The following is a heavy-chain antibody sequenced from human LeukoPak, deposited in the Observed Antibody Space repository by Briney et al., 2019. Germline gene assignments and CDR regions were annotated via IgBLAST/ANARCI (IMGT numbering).Heavy chain of an antibody. J-gene: IGHJ4*02. D-gene: IGHD3-10*01. CDR1: GGSLSGYY. V-gene: IGHV4-34*01. CDR2: INHSGST. CDR3: ARDGENPHYDY. Sequence: PSETLSLTCAVYGGSLSGYYWSWIRQPPGKGLEWIGEINHSGSTNYNPSLKSRVTISVDTSKNQFSLKLSSVTAADTAVYYCARDGENPHYDYWGQGTLVTVSS.